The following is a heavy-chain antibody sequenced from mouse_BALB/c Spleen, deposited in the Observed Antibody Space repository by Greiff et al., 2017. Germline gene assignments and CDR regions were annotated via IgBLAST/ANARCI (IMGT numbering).Heavy chain of an antibody. CDR3: ARHEDGNPYFDY. Sequence: EVQRVESGGDLVKPGGSLKLSCAASGFTFSSYGMSWVRQTPDKRLEWVATISSGGSYTYYPDSVKGRFTISRDNAKNTLYLQMSSLKSEDTAMYYCARHEDGNPYFDYWGQGTTLTVSS. V-gene: IGHV5-6*01. CDR1: GFTFSSYG. CDR2: ISSGGSYT. D-gene: IGHD2-1*01. J-gene: IGHJ2*01.